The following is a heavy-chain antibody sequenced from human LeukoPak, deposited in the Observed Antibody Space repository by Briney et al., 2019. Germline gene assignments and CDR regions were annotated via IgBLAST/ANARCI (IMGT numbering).Heavy chain of an antibody. D-gene: IGHD3-16*02. Sequence: PGGSLRLSCAASGLTFSTYAMSWVRRAPGKGLEWVSGISGSGDTTSYADSVKGRFTISRDNSKNTLYLQMNSLGAEDTAVYYCAKVRLGEFSSIDYWGQGTLVTVSS. CDR1: GLTFSTYA. CDR3: AKVRLGEFSSIDY. V-gene: IGHV3-23*01. CDR2: ISGSGDTT. J-gene: IGHJ4*02.